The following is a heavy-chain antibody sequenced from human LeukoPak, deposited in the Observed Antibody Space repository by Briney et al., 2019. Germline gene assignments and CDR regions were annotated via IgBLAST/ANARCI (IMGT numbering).Heavy chain of an antibody. J-gene: IGHJ4*02. Sequence: SETLSLTCTVSVGSISSHYWSWIRQPPGKGLEWIGYIYYSGSTNYNPSLKSRVTISVDTSKNQFSLKLSSVTAADTAVYYCARDGQYSYGSAYFDYWGQGTLVIVSS. D-gene: IGHD5-18*01. CDR2: IYYSGST. V-gene: IGHV4-59*11. CDR3: ARDGQYSYGSAYFDY. CDR1: VGSISSHY.